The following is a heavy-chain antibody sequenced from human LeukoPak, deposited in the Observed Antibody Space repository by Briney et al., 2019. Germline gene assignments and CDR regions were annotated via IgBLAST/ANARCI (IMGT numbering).Heavy chain of an antibody. CDR3: AKNGIMTTVGLDYFDY. D-gene: IGHD4-11*01. CDR2: IRYDGSNK. Sequence: GGSLRLSCAASGFTFSSYGMHWVRQAPGKGLEWVAFIRYDGSNKYYADSVKGRFTISRDNSKNTLYLQMNSLRAEDTAVYYCAKNGIMTTVGLDYFDYWGQGTLVTVSS. V-gene: IGHV3-30*02. CDR1: GFTFSSYG. J-gene: IGHJ4*02.